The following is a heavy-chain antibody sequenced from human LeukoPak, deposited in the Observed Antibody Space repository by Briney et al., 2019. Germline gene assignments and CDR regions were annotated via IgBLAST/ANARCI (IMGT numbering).Heavy chain of an antibody. J-gene: IGHJ6*02. CDR3: AREDIVVVPAARSYYYYGMDV. D-gene: IGHD2-2*01. Sequence: SQTLSLTCTVSGGSISSGSYYWSWIRQPAGKGLEWIGPIYTSGSTNYNPSLKGRVTISVDTSKNQFSLKLSSVTAADTAVYYCAREDIVVVPAARSYYYYGMDVWGQGTTVTVSS. CDR1: GGSISSGSYY. CDR2: IYTSGST. V-gene: IGHV4-61*02.